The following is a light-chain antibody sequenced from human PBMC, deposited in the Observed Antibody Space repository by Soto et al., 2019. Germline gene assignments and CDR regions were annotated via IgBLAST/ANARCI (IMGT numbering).Light chain of an antibody. J-gene: IGKJ2*01. V-gene: IGKV1-39*01. CDR2: AAS. CDR1: QSISSY. CDR3: QQSYSTPPMYT. Sequence: DIQMTQSPSSLSASVGDRVTITCRASQSISSYLNWYQQKPGKAPKLLIYAASSLQSGVPSRFSGSGSGTDFPPTNSNLQPEDFATYYCQQSYSTPPMYTFGQGTKLEIK.